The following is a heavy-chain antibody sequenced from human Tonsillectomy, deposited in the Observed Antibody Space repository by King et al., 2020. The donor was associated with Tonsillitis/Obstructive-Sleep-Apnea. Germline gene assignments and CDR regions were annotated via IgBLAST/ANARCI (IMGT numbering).Heavy chain of an antibody. CDR1: GDSISSISYY. J-gene: IGHJ4*02. CDR2: IYYSGTT. V-gene: IGHV4-39*01. CDR3: ASDPGADY. Sequence: LQLQESGPGLVKPSETLSLTCTVSGDSISSISYYWVWIRQPPGKGLEWIGSIYYSGTTYYNPSLKSRVTMSVDTSRNQFSLKLNSVTAVDTAVYYCASDPGADYWGQGTLVTVSS.